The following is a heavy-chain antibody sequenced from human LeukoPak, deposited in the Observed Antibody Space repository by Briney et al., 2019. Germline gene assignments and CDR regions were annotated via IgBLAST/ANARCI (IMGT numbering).Heavy chain of an antibody. CDR1: AGSISSSSYY. J-gene: IGHJ4*02. Sequence: SETLSLTCTVSAGSISSSSYYWGWIRQPPGKGLEWIGSIYYSGSTYYNPSLKSRVTISVDTSKNQFSLKLSSVTAADTAVYYCARHQEMATFDYWGQGTLVTVSS. CDR3: ARHQEMATFDY. CDR2: IYYSGST. D-gene: IGHD5-24*01. V-gene: IGHV4-39*01.